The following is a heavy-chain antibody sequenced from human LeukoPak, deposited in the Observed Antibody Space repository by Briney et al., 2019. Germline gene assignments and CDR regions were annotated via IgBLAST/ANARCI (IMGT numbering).Heavy chain of an antibody. Sequence: GGSLRLSCAASGFTFSSYAMSWVRQAPGKGLEWVSAISDSGSSTYYADSVTGRFTISRDNAKNSLYLQMNSLRAEDTAVYYCARVPWDSSSYYPIDYWGQGILVTVSS. CDR2: ISDSGSST. D-gene: IGHD3-22*01. V-gene: IGHV3-23*01. CDR1: GFTFSSYA. CDR3: ARVPWDSSSYYPIDY. J-gene: IGHJ4*02.